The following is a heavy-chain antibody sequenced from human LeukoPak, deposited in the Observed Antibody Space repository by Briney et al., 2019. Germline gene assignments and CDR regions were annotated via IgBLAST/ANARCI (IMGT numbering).Heavy chain of an antibody. V-gene: IGHV3-74*01. D-gene: IGHD3-16*01. CDR1: GFTFSSSW. CDR3: ARDPGYESWGPFWGGMDV. J-gene: IGHJ6*04. Sequence: GGSLRLSCAASGFTFSSSWMHWVRQAPGKGLVWVSRITRDGSSTTYADSVKGRFTTSRDNAKDTLYLQMDSLRDDDTAVYYCARDPGYESWGPFWGGMDVWGNGTTVIVSS. CDR2: ITRDGSST.